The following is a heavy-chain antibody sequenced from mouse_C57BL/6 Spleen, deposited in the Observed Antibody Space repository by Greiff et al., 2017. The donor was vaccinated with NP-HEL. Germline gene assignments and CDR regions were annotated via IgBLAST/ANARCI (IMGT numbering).Heavy chain of an antibody. D-gene: IGHD1-1*02. J-gene: IGHJ1*03. CDR1: GFTFSDYY. CDR2: INYDGSST. Sequence: EVKLVESEGGLVQPGSSMKLSCTASGFTFSDYYMAWVRQVPEKGLEWVANINYDGSSTYYLDSLKSRFIISRDNAKNILYLQMSSLKSEDTATYDCARAGGYGEYFDVWGTGTTVTVCS. CDR3: ARAGGYGEYFDV. V-gene: IGHV5-16*01.